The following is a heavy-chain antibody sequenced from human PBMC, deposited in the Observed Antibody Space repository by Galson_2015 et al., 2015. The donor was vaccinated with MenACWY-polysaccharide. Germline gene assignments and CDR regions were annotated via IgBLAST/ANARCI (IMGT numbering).Heavy chain of an antibody. CDR3: AKDRPLRGLSVFYYGMDV. Sequence: SLRLSCAVSGFIFSDYAIHWVRQAPGKGLEWLAVISYDGSNKYYLESVRGRFTISRDNSKDMVYLHMNSLRGEDTAEYFCAKDRPLRGLSVFYYGMDVWGRGTTVIVSS. V-gene: IGHV3-30*18. J-gene: IGHJ6*02. CDR1: GFIFSDYA. D-gene: IGHD3-10*01. CDR2: ISYDGSNK.